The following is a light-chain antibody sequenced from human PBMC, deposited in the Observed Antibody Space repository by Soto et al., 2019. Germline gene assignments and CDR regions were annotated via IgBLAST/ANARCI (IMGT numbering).Light chain of an antibody. CDR2: AAS. CDR3: QQSYSSPGT. CDR1: QSMSTY. V-gene: IGKV1-39*01. Sequence: DIQRTQSPSSLSASVGDRVTVTFRASQSMSTYLNWYQQKLGKAPKLLIYAASSLQSGVQSRFSGSGSGTDFNLTISSLQPEDFATYYCQQSYSSPGTFGQGTKVDIK. J-gene: IGKJ1*01.